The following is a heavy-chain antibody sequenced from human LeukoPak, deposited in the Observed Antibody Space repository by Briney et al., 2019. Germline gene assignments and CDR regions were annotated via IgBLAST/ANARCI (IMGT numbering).Heavy chain of an antibody. Sequence: ASVNVSCKASGFTFTSSAVQWVRQARGQRLEWIGWIVVGSGNTNYAQKFQERVTITRDMSTSTAYMELSSLRSEDTAVYYCAADATYYYGTDVWGQGTTVTVSS. D-gene: IGHD1-1*01. CDR3: AADATYYYGTDV. CDR1: GFTFTSSA. CDR2: IVVGSGNT. V-gene: IGHV1-58*01. J-gene: IGHJ6*02.